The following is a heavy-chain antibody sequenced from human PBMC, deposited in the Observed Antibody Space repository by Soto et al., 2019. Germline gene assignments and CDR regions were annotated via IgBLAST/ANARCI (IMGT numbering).Heavy chain of an antibody. V-gene: IGHV1-69*08. J-gene: IGHJ4*02. CDR2: IIPLHGVA. D-gene: IGHD4-17*01. Sequence: QVQLVQSGAEVRKPGSSVKVSCKASRGTFNTYTICWVRQAPGQGLEWLGRIIPLHGVAEYAQKFQGRVTMTADMSTSTAYMALSSLTSEGTAGYYCARDDYGDYWGQGTLVTVSS. CDR3: ARDDYGDY. CDR1: RGTFNTYT.